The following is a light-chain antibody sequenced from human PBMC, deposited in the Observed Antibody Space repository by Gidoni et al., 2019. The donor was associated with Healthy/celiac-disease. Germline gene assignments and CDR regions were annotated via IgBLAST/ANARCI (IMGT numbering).Light chain of an antibody. V-gene: IGKV3-15*01. Sequence: ELVMTQSRATLSVSPGARATLSCRASQSVSSNLAWYQQKPGQAPRLLIYGASTRATGIPARFSGSGSGTEFTLTISSLQSEDFAVYYCQQYNNWPYTFGQGTKLEIK. J-gene: IGKJ2*01. CDR2: GAS. CDR3: QQYNNWPYT. CDR1: QSVSSN.